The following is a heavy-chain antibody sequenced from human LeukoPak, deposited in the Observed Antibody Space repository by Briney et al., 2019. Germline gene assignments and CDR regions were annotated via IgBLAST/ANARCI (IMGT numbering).Heavy chain of an antibody. Sequence: GGSLRLSCAASGFTFSNYWMHWVRQAPGKGLVWVSRIDSDGSSTIYADSVKGRFTISRDNAKNTLYLQLNSLRAEDTAVYYRARANYYDSLWGQGTLVTVSS. CDR1: GFTFSNYW. D-gene: IGHD3-22*01. J-gene: IGHJ4*02. CDR2: IDSDGSST. CDR3: ARANYYDSL. V-gene: IGHV3-74*01.